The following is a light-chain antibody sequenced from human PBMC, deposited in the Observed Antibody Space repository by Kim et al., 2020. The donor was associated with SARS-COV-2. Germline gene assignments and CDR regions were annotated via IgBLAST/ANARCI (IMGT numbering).Light chain of an antibody. CDR2: EVT. CDR1: SRDVGGDNY. J-gene: IGLJ2*01. V-gene: IGLV2-8*01. Sequence: GQSVTLSSTGTSRDVGGDNYVSWYQQHPGKAPKLMIYEVTKRPSGVPDRFSGSKSGNTASLTVSGLQAEDETDYYCSSYAGSNNLIFGGGTQLTVL. CDR3: SSYAGSNNLI.